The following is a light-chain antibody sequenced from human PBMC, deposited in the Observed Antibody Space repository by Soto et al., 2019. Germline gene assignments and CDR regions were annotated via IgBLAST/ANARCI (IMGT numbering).Light chain of an antibody. CDR2: WAS. CDR1: QNIFYNSNNKNY. CDR3: QQYYSAPTWT. V-gene: IGKV4-1*01. J-gene: IGKJ1*01. Sequence: DIVLTQSPDSLAVSLGERATINCKSSQNIFYNSNNKNYLAWFQQKPGQPPKLLIYWASTRESGVPDRFSGSGSGTDFTLTISSLQAEDVAVYYCQQYYSAPTWTFGQGTKVEIK.